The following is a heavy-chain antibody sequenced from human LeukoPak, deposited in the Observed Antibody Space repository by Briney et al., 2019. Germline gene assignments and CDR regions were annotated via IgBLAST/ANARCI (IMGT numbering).Heavy chain of an antibody. CDR3: ARDDLWSGYLLFD. J-gene: IGHJ4*02. V-gene: IGHV3-11*01. CDR1: GFTFSDYY. CDR2: ISSSGSTI. D-gene: IGHD3-3*01. Sequence: GGSLRLSCAASGFTFSDYYMSWIRQAPGKGLEWVSYISSSGSTIYYADSVKGRFTISRVNAKNSLYLQMNSLRAEDTAVYYCARDDLWSGYLLFDWGQGTLVTVSS.